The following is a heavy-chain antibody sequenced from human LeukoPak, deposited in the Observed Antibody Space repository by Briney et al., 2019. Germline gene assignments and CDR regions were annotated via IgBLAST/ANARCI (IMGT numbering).Heavy chain of an antibody. V-gene: IGHV3-49*04. CDR1: GFTFNRCW. J-gene: IGHJ6*02. Sequence: GGSLRLSCVVSGFTFNRCWMNWVRQAPGKGLEWVGFIRSKAYGGTTEYAASVKGRFTISRDDSKSIAYLQMNSLKTEDTAVYYCTRDGLGYCSGGSCANYGMDVWGQGTTVTVSS. CDR2: IRSKAYGGTT. D-gene: IGHD2-15*01. CDR3: TRDGLGYCSGGSCANYGMDV.